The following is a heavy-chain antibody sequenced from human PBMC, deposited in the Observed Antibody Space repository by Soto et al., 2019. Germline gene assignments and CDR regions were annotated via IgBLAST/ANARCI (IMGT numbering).Heavy chain of an antibody. D-gene: IGHD2-2*02. CDR1: GYSFTNYC. Sequence: GESLKISCDGSGYSFTNYCISLVLQMPGKGLDWMGRIDPSDSYTKHSPSFQGHVTISADKSISTAYLQWSSLKASDTAMYYCARQYCRSTSCYIGWFDPWGQGTLVTVSS. J-gene: IGHJ5*02. V-gene: IGHV5-10-1*01. CDR2: IDPSDSYT. CDR3: ARQYCRSTSCYIGWFDP.